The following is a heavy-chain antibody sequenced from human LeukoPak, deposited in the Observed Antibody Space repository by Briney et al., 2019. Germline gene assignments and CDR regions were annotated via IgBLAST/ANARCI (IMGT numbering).Heavy chain of an antibody. D-gene: IGHD3-10*01. CDR2: IYHSGST. CDR3: ARVVRAINWFDP. Sequence: SETLSLTCAVSGGSISSSNWWSWVRQPPGKGLEWIGEIYHSGSTNYNPSLKSRVTISVDTSKNQFSLKLSSVTAADTAVYYCARVVRAINWFDPWGQGTLVTVSS. J-gene: IGHJ5*02. V-gene: IGHV4-4*02. CDR1: GGSISSSNW.